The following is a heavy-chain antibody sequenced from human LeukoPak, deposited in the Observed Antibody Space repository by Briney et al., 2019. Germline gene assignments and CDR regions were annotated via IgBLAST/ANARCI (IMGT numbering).Heavy chain of an antibody. CDR1: GYTFTSYD. Sequence: GASVKVSCKASGYTFTSYDINWVRQAPGQGLEWMGWISAYNGNTNYAQKLQGRVTMTTDTSTSTAYMELRSLRSDDTAVYYCATTYYYGSGSYYNPGLLDYWGQGTLVTVSS. CDR3: ATTYYYGSGSYYNPGLLDY. CDR2: ISAYNGNT. J-gene: IGHJ4*02. V-gene: IGHV1-18*01. D-gene: IGHD3-10*01.